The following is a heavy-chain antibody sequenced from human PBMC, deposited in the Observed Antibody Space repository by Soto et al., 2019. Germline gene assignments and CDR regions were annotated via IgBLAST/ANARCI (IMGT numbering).Heavy chain of an antibody. Sequence: ASVKFSCKASGYTFTSCCMHWVRQAPGQVLDWIVIINPSGGSTSYEQNFQGRVTITRDTSASTAYMELRSLRYEDTAVYYCARVVTGTLTQSRYCYYGTDVWGQGTTVTVSS. J-gene: IGHJ6*02. D-gene: IGHD1-20*01. V-gene: IGHV1-46*01. CDR3: ARVVTGTLTQSRYCYYGTDV. CDR2: INPSGGST. CDR1: GYTFTSCC.